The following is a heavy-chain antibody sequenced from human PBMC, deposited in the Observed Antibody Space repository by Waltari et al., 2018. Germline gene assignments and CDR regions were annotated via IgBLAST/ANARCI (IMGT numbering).Heavy chain of an antibody. CDR2: INENDFKT. V-gene: IGHV3-23*01. J-gene: IGHJ4*02. CDR3: AKQFLDEN. CDR1: GFSFSNYA. Sequence: EVQLLESGGDLVQPGGSLRISCAASGFSFSNYAMTWVRQSPGKGLEWVSSINENDFKTHYADSVKGRFIISRDNSKNTLYLQMNSLRAEDTAVYYCAKQFLDENWGQGTLVTVSS. D-gene: IGHD1-1*01.